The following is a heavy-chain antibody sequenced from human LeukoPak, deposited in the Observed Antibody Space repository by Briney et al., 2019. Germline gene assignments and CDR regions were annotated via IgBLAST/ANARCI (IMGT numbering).Heavy chain of an antibody. Sequence: GGSLRLSCAASGFTFSSYAMSWVRQAPGKGLEWVSAISGSGGSTYYADSVKGRFTISRDNSKNTLYLQMNSLRAEDTAVYYCAKDGASNDFWSGWSDYWGQGTLVTVSS. CDR2: ISGSGGST. CDR1: GFTFSSYA. V-gene: IGHV3-23*01. D-gene: IGHD3-3*01. J-gene: IGHJ4*02. CDR3: AKDGASNDFWSGWSDY.